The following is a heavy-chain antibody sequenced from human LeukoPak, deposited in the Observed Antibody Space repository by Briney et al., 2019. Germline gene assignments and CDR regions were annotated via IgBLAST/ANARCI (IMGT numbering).Heavy chain of an antibody. CDR3: AKDSTYCSGGSCYRIPEYFQH. CDR2: ISGSGDST. Sequence: GGSLRLSCAASGFTFSSYAMSWVRQAPGKGLEWVSAISGSGDSTYYADSVKGRFTISRGNSKNTLYLQMNSLRAEDTAVYYCAKDSTYCSGGSCYRIPEYFQHWGQGTLVTVSS. J-gene: IGHJ1*01. V-gene: IGHV3-23*01. CDR1: GFTFSSYA. D-gene: IGHD2-15*01.